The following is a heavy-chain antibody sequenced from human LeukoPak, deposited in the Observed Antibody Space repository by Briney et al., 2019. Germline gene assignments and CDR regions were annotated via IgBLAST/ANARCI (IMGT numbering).Heavy chain of an antibody. J-gene: IGHJ4*02. CDR1: GYTFTDYY. CDR2: IIPIFGTA. CDR3: ARVGGYYDY. V-gene: IGHV1-69*06. D-gene: IGHD3-22*01. Sequence: SAKVSCKASGYTFTDYYIHWVRQAPGQGLEWMGGIIPIFGTANYAQKFQGRVTITADKSTSTAYMELSSLRSEHTAVYYCARVGGYYDYWGQGTLVTVSS.